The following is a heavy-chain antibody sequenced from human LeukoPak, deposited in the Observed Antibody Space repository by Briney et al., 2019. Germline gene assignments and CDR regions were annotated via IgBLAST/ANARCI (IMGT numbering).Heavy chain of an antibody. D-gene: IGHD6-13*01. CDR1: GFTFSSYS. CDR3: ASVRSLAADRRGYYMEV. J-gene: IGHJ6*03. V-gene: IGHV3-21*01. CDR2: ISSSSSYI. Sequence: GGSLRLSCAASGFTFSSYSMNWVRQAPGKGLEWVSSISSSSSYIYYADSVKGRFTISRDNAKNSLYLQMNSLRAEDTAVYYCASVRSLAADRRGYYMEVWGKGTTVTVSS.